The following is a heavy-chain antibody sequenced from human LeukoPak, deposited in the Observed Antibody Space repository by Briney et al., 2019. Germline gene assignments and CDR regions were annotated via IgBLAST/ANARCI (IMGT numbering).Heavy chain of an antibody. CDR1: GGSISSYH. J-gene: IGHJ4*01. CDR3: ARHTHYYDSESYYYFHY. D-gene: IGHD3-10*01. V-gene: IGHV4-59*08. Sequence: PSETLSLTCTVSGGSISSYHWSWIRQPPGKGLEWIGYIYYSGSTNYNPSLKSRVTISVDTSKNQLSLKLSSVTAADTAVYYCARHTHYYDSESYYYFHYWGHGTLVTVYS. CDR2: IYYSGST.